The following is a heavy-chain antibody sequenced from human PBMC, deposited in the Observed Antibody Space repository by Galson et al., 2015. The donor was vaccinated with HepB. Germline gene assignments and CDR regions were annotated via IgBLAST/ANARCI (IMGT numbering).Heavy chain of an antibody. CDR3: VTYPAGSGYYGY. V-gene: IGHV3-30*03. CDR2: ISYDGSNK. CDR1: GFTFSSYG. D-gene: IGHD3-3*01. Sequence: SLRLSCAASGFTFSSYGMHWVRQAPGKGLEWVAVISYDGSNKYYADSVKGRFTVSRDNSKNTLYLQMNSLRPEDTAVYYCVTYPAGSGYYGYWGQGTLVTVSS. J-gene: IGHJ4*02.